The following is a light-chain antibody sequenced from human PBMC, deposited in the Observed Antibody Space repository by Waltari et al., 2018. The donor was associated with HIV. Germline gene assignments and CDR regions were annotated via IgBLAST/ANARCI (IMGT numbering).Light chain of an antibody. CDR3: QQRSSWLT. V-gene: IGKV3-11*01. Sequence: EIVLTQSPATLSLSPGERASRSCRASQSVGDYLAWYQQKLGQAPRLLIYDASNRATGIATRFSGSGSETDFTLTISSLEPEDFAVYYCQQRSSWLTFGGGTKVEIK. J-gene: IGKJ4*01. CDR1: QSVGDY. CDR2: DAS.